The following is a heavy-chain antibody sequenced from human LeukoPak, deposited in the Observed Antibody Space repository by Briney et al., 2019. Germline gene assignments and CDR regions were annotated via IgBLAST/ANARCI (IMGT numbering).Heavy chain of an antibody. CDR3: ARDLGHTGYDLYDY. CDR2: MKQDGSEK. D-gene: IGHD5-12*01. CDR1: GINFRGYW. Sequence: GGSLRLSCAVSGINFRGYWMAWVRQAPGKGLEWVANMKQDGSEKYYVDSVKGRFTISRDNAKNSLYLEMNSLRVEDTAVYYCARDLGHTGYDLYDYWGQGTLVTVSS. J-gene: IGHJ4*02. V-gene: IGHV3-7*01.